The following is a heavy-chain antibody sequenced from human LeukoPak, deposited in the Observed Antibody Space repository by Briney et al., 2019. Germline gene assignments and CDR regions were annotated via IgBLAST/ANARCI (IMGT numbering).Heavy chain of an antibody. J-gene: IGHJ4*02. CDR1: GFTFSSYS. V-gene: IGHV3-21*01. CDR3: ARALSSSWYEEFDY. CDR2: ISSSSSYI. D-gene: IGHD6-13*01. Sequence: GGSLRLSCAASGFTFSSYSMNWVRQAPGKGLEWVSSISSSSSYIYYADSVKGRFTISRDNAKNSLYLQMNSLRAEDTAVYYCARALSSSWYEEFDYWGQGTLVTVSS.